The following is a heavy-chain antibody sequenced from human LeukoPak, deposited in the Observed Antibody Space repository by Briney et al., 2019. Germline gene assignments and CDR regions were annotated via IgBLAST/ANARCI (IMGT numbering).Heavy chain of an antibody. D-gene: IGHD2-15*01. J-gene: IGHJ6*04. CDR1: GYRFTTYW. V-gene: IGHV5-51*01. CDR2: IYPGDSDT. Sequence: GGSLEISCQGSGYRFTTYWLAWVRPLPGKGLEWMGIIYPGDSDTRYSPSFQGQVTISADKSISTAFLQWSSLKASDTAMYYCARQQVAYYYYYGMDVWGKGTTVTVSS. CDR3: ARQQVAYYYYYGMDV.